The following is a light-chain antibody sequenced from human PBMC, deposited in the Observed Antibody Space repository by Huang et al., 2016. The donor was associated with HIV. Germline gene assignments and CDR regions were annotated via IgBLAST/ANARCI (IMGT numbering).Light chain of an antibody. CDR2: GAS. V-gene: IGKV1-13*02. CDR1: QDIGHS. J-gene: IGKJ5*01. CDR3: QQLHAYPIT. Sequence: HLTQPPPSLSASVGDSVFIACRASQDIGHSLAWYQQRTGRAPKLRVSGASPLQTGVPSRFSGDSAGTFFTLFITDLQPEDFATYYCQQLHAYPITFGQGTRLDIK.